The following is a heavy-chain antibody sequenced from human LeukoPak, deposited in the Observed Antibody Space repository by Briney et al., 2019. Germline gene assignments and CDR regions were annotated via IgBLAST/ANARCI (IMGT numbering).Heavy chain of an antibody. J-gene: IGHJ4*02. V-gene: IGHV3-23*01. CDR3: AKDATMIVVVIIDY. D-gene: IGHD3-22*01. CDR2: ISGTGGST. CDR1: GFTFTSYA. Sequence: GGSLRLSCAASGFTFTSYAMNWVRQAPGKGLEWVSAISGTGGSTYYADSVKGRFTISRDNSKNTLYPQMNSLRAEDTAVYYCAKDATMIVVVIIDYWGQGTLVTVSS.